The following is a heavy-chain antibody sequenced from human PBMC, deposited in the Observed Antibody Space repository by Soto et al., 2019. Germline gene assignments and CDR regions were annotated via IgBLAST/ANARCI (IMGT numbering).Heavy chain of an antibody. CDR1: GGSISSYY. V-gene: IGHV4-59*08. CDR2: IYYSGST. D-gene: IGHD3-16*02. CDR3: ARHALSDDYIWGSYRPHLYYFDY. Sequence: SETLSLTCTVSGGSISSYYWSWIRQPPGKGLEWIGYIYYSGSTNYNPSLKSRVTISVDTSKNQFSLKLSSVTAADTAVYYCARHALSDDYIWGSYRPHLYYFDYWGQGTLVTVSS. J-gene: IGHJ4*02.